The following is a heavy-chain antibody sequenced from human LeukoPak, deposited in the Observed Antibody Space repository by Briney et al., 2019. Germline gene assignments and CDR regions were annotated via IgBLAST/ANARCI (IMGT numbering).Heavy chain of an antibody. D-gene: IGHD6-19*01. J-gene: IGHJ4*02. V-gene: IGHV3-7*01. Sequence: GGSLRLSCAASGFSFSTYWMSWVRQAPGKGLEWVANIKPDGSDKYYVDSVKGRFTIFRDNAKNSLYLQMNSLRAEDSALYYCARASAVAGTRDYWGQGTLVTASS. CDR1: GFSFSTYW. CDR2: IKPDGSDK. CDR3: ARASAVAGTRDY.